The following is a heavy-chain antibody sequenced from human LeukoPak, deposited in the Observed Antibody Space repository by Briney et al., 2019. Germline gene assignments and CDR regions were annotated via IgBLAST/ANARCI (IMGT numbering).Heavy chain of an antibody. D-gene: IGHD4-23*01. J-gene: IGHJ4*02. CDR2: ISSSSTII. Sequence: GGSLRLSCAASGFTFSNYGMNWVRQAPGKGLEWVSYISSSSTIIYHADSGKGRFTISRDNAKSSLYLQMNSLRVEDTAVYYCARGRPHGNDYWGQGTLVTVSS. CDR3: ARGRPHGNDY. V-gene: IGHV3-48*01. CDR1: GFTFSNYG.